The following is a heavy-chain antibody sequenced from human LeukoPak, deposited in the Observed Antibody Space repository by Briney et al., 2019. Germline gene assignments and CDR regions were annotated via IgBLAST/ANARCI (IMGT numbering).Heavy chain of an antibody. Sequence: GGSLRLSCAASGFTFSSYGMHWVRQAPGKGLEWVAVISYDGSNKYYADSVKGRFTISRDNSKNTLYLQMNSLRAEDTAVYYCAKDRVRPGIAVAGKGPYYFDYWGRGTLVTVSS. V-gene: IGHV3-30*18. CDR3: AKDRVRPGIAVAGKGPYYFDY. J-gene: IGHJ4*02. D-gene: IGHD6-19*01. CDR1: GFTFSSYG. CDR2: ISYDGSNK.